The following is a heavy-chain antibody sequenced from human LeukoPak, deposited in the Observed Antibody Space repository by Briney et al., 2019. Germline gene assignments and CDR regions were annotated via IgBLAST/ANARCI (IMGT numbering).Heavy chain of an antibody. CDR1: GGSISSYY. V-gene: IGHV4-59*01. Sequence: SETLSLTCTVSGGSISSYYWSWIRQPPGKGLEWIGYIYYSGSTNCNPSFKSRVTISVDTSKNQFSLKLSSVTAADTAVYYCARDFLGYCSGGSCPNWFDPWGQGTLVTVSS. J-gene: IGHJ5*02. CDR2: IYYSGST. D-gene: IGHD2-15*01. CDR3: ARDFLGYCSGGSCPNWFDP.